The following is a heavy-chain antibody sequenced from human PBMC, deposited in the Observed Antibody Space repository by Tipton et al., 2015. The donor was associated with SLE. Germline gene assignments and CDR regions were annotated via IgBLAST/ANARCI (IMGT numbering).Heavy chain of an antibody. CDR2: IYTSGST. J-gene: IGHJ4*02. D-gene: IGHD6-19*01. CDR1: GGSISSYY. Sequence: TLSLTCTVSGGSISSYYWGWIRQPAGKGLEWIGRIYTSGSTNYNPSPKSRVTISVDTSKNQLSLKLSSVTAADTAVYYCARETSSLFDYWGQGTLVTVSS. CDR3: ARETSSLFDY. V-gene: IGHV4-4*07.